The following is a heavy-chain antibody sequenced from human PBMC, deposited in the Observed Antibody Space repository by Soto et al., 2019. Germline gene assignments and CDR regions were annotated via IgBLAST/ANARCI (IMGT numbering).Heavy chain of an antibody. Sequence: ASVKVSCKASGGTFSSYAISWVRQAPGQGLEWMGGIIPIFGTANYAQKFQGRVTITADKSTSTAYMELSSLRSEDTAVYYCAREFSYNYYDSSGYHTYYFGYWGQGTLVTVSS. CDR1: GGTFSSYA. CDR3: AREFSYNYYDSSGYHTYYFGY. D-gene: IGHD3-22*01. CDR2: IIPIFGTA. J-gene: IGHJ4*02. V-gene: IGHV1-69*06.